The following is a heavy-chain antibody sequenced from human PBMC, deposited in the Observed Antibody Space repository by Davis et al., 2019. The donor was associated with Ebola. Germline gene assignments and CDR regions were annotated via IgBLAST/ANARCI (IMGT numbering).Heavy chain of an antibody. CDR3: VKDMIEEGLSSPHPDFQH. CDR1: GFTFYSYA. V-gene: IGHV3-23*01. J-gene: IGHJ1*01. Sequence: GESLKISCAASGFTFYSYAMSWVRQAPGKGLEWVSAISESGGSTYYAGSVTGRFTISRDNSKNTLYLQLNSLRAGDTAVYYCVKDMIEEGLSSPHPDFQHWGQGTLVTVSS. D-gene: IGHD3-22*01. CDR2: ISESGGST.